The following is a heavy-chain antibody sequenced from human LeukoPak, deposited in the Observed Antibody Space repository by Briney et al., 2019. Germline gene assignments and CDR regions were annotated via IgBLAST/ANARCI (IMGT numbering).Heavy chain of an antibody. CDR2: ISYDGSNK. V-gene: IGHV3-30-3*01. J-gene: IGHJ4*02. CDR1: GFTFSSYA. CDR3: ARDISPEKGQQLAN. D-gene: IGHD6-13*01. Sequence: PGGSLRLSCAASGFTFSSYAMYWVRQAPGKGPEWVAVISYDGSNKYYADSVKGRFTISRDNAKNSLYLQMSSLRVEDTALYYCARDISPEKGQQLANWGQGTQVTVSS.